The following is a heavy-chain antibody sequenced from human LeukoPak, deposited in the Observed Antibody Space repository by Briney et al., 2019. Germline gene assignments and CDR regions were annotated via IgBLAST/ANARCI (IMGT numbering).Heavy chain of an antibody. V-gene: IGHV3-7*01. CDR2: RKQDGSEK. Sequence: GRSLRLSCAGAGFTFSSCRMSWARQAPGGWLEWVTNRKQDGSEKKYVDSVKDRFTISRATGNNSLCMQMNSLRAEDKAIYYCAKTNPPNSNHDYYGMDVWGPGTTVTVSS. J-gene: IGHJ6*02. CDR3: AKTNPPNSNHDYYGMDV. CDR1: GFTFSSCR. D-gene: IGHD1-14*01.